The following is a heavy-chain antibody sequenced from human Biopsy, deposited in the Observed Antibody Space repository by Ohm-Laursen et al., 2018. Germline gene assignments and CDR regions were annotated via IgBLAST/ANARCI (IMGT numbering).Heavy chain of an antibody. D-gene: IGHD1-26*01. CDR1: GDSFTSYA. J-gene: IGHJ5*02. Sequence: SSVKVSCKASGDSFTSYAIGWVRQAPGQGLEWMGGIIPIPNVATYAQKFQGRITITAEESTSTAYMELSSLTSDDTAVYFCARGEGSSWFDPWGHGTLVTVSS. CDR2: IIPIPNVA. CDR3: ARGEGSSWFDP. V-gene: IGHV1-69*01.